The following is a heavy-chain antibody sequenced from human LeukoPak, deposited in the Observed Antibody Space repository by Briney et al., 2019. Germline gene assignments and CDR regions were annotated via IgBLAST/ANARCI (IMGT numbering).Heavy chain of an antibody. J-gene: IGHJ5*02. CDR2: INHSGST. D-gene: IGHD3-3*01. CDR3: ARVNFWSGYYVGGWFDP. V-gene: IGHV4-34*01. CDR1: GGSFSGYY. Sequence: PSETLSLTCAVYGGSFSGYYWSWIRQPPGKGLEWIGEINHSGSTNYNPSLKSRVTISVDTSKNQFSLKLSSVTAADTAVYYCARVNFWSGYYVGGWFDPWGQGTLVTVSS.